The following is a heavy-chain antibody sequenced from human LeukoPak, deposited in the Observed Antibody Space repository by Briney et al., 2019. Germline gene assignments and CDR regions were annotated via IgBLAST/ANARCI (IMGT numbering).Heavy chain of an antibody. D-gene: IGHD2-21*02. J-gene: IGHJ4*02. CDR1: GFTFSSFR. CDR3: ARVEAYCGGDCLYYFDY. Sequence: GGSLRLSCAASGFTFSSFRMHWVRQAPGKGLVWVSRINSDGSSTSYADSVKGRFTISRDNAKNTLYLQMNSLRAEDTAVYYCARVEAYCGGDCLYYFDYWGQGTLVTVSS. V-gene: IGHV3-74*01. CDR2: INSDGSST.